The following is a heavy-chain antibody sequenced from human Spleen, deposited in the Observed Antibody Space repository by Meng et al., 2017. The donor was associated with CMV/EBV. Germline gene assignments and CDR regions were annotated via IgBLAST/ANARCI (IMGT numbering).Heavy chain of an antibody. V-gene: IGHV3-30*03. CDR3: ARDSSAIDY. CDR1: GFTFDDYG. D-gene: IGHD6-19*01. Sequence: GESLKISCAASGFTFDDYGMSWVRQAPGKGLEWVAVISYDGSNKYYADSVKGRFTISRDNSKNTLYLQMNSLRAEDTAVYYCARDSSAIDYWGQGTLVTVSS. CDR2: ISYDGSNK. J-gene: IGHJ4*02.